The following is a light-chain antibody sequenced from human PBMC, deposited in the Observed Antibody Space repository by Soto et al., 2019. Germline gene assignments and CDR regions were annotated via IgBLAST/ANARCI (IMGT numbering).Light chain of an antibody. CDR1: SSDVGAYNY. J-gene: IGLJ1*01. CDR3: SSYAGSNKSV. V-gene: IGLV2-8*01. CDR2: EVS. Sequence: QSALTQPPSASGSLGQSVTISCTVTSSDVGAYNYVSWYQQHPGKAPKLMIYEVSKRPSGVPDRFSGSKSGNTASLTVSGLQAEDEADYYCSSYAGSNKSVFGTGTKVT.